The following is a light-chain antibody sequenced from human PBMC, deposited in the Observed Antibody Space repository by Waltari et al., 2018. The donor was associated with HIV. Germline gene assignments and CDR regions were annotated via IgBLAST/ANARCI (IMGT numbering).Light chain of an antibody. V-gene: IGKV4-1*01. J-gene: IGKJ4*01. CDR1: RSLLYTNKNY. CDR2: WAS. Sequence: DVVMTQSPDSQAVSLGVRATIHCKPGRSLLYTNKNYLAWYQQKPGQPPKLLISWASTRESGVPDRFSGSGSGTDFTLTITSLQAQDVAVYYCQQYYSSPLTFGGGTKVEIK. CDR3: QQYYSSPLT.